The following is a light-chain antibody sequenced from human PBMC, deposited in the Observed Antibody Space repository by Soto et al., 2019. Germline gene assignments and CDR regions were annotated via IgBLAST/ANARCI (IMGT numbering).Light chain of an antibody. Sequence: DIQMTHSPSTLSASVGDRVTITCRASQSITTWLAWYQQKLGKAPKLLIYKAINLQSGVPSRFSSSGSGTAFTPTISSLQPDDFVKSYCQRYNDCQYVFGKGTKLDMK. CDR2: KAI. CDR1: QSITTW. CDR3: QRYNDCQYV. V-gene: IGKV1-5*03. J-gene: IGKJ2*01.